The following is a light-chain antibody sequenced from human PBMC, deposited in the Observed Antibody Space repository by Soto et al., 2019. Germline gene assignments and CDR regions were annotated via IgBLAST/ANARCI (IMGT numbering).Light chain of an antibody. V-gene: IGKV3-20*01. CDR2: GAS. CDR3: QQYGSSPGT. Sequence: EFLFTQSPCTLSLSPVASATIPCSASQTIRNNYLAWYQQKPGQSPRLLIFGASIRDTGLPDRFSGGGSGRDFTLTISRLESEDSAVYYCQQYGSSPGTFGQGTKVDIK. CDR1: QTIRNNY. J-gene: IGKJ1*01.